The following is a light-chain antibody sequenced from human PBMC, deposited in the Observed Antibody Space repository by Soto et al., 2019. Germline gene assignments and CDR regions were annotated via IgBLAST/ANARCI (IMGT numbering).Light chain of an antibody. CDR3: QQRSNWPPWT. Sequence: EIVMTQSPATLSVSPGERATLSCRASQSVSSYLAWYQQKPGQAPRLLIYDASNRATGIPARFSGSGSGTDFTLTISSLEPEDFAVYYCQQRSNWPPWTFXQGTKVDIK. CDR1: QSVSSY. CDR2: DAS. J-gene: IGKJ1*01. V-gene: IGKV3-11*01.